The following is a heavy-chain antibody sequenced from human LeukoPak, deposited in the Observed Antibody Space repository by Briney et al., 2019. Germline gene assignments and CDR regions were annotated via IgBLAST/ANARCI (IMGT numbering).Heavy chain of an antibody. CDR2: IYYSGST. CDR1: GGSISSSSYS. J-gene: IGHJ4*02. V-gene: IGHV4-39*01. D-gene: IGHD3-10*01. Sequence: SEALSLTCTVSGGSISSSSYSWGWIRQPPGKGLEWIGSIYYSGSTYYNPSLKSRVTISVDTSKNQFSLQLSSVTAAHTAVYYCARPYYSGGYFDYWGQGTLVTVSS. CDR3: ARPYYSGGYFDY.